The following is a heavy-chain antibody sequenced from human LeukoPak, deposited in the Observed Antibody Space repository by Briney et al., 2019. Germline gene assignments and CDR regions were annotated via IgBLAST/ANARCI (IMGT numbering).Heavy chain of an antibody. CDR1: GYTFTSYA. D-gene: IGHD4-17*01. J-gene: IGHJ5*02. CDR2: INAGNGNT. CDR3: AKQYGDYGVDP. V-gene: IGHV1-3*01. Sequence: ASVKVSCKASGYTFTSYAMHWVRQAPGQRLEWMGWINAGNGNTKHSQKFQGRVTITRDTSASTAYMELSSLRSEDTAVYYCAKQYGDYGVDPWGQGTLVTVSS.